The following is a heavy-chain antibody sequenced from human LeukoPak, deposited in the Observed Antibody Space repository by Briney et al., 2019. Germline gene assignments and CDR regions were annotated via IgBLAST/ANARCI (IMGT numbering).Heavy chain of an antibody. CDR3: ASGEFRHGLQVDY. CDR2: IYYSRRT. D-gene: IGHD3/OR15-3a*01. V-gene: IGHV4-31*03. Sequence: SETLSLTCSLSGRSLNRSAYHWSWFREHPGKGLEWIGYIYYSRRTYYSPSLKSRVTISLDTSKNQYPPNLSSLTAADTAVDYCASGEFRHGLQVDYWGQGTLVAVS. J-gene: IGHJ4*02. CDR1: GRSLNRSAYH.